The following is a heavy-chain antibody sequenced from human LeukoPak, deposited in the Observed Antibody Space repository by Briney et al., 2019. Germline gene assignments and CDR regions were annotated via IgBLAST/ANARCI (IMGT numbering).Heavy chain of an antibody. D-gene: IGHD3-22*01. CDR3: ARVGNSGYYYDY. CDR1: GFTFSSYS. V-gene: IGHV3-21*06. J-gene: IGHJ4*02. Sequence: GGSLRLSCAASGFTFSSYSMNWVRQAPGKGLEWVSSISSSTSYIYYADSVKGRFAISRDNAKNSVYLQMNSLRAEDTAVYYCARVGNSGYYYDYWGQGTLVTVSS. CDR2: ISSSTSYI.